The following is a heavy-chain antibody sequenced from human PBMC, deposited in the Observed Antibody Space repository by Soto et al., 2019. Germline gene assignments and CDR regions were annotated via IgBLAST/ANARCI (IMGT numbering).Heavy chain of an antibody. CDR2: MNQDGSNK. D-gene: IGHD3-10*01. Sequence: EVQLVESGGGLVQPGGSLRLSCAASGFTFSGYWMSWVRQAPGKGLEWVANMNQDGSNKYYVDSVKGRFTISRDNAKNSLFWETDNLRAEDIGVYYCARVIFMVFVCFIDFWVKGSTVTVSS. CDR1: GFTFSGYW. J-gene: IGHJ6*03. V-gene: IGHV3-7*01. CDR3: ARVIFMVFVCFIDF.